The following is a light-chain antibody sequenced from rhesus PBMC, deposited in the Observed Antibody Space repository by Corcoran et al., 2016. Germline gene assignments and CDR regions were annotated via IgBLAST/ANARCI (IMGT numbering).Light chain of an antibody. CDR2: YES. CDR1: KSGSEN. J-gene: IGLJ1*01. Sequence: SYDLAQAPSVAVSPGQTARSTWGGDKSGSENVPWYQQKPPQAPTLVLYYESERPSGIPQRFAASKSGDTATLTIRRVEAGDESDYSCQVWDFSNKHYIFGGGTRLTDL. CDR3: QVWDFSNKHYI. V-gene: IGLV3-44*01.